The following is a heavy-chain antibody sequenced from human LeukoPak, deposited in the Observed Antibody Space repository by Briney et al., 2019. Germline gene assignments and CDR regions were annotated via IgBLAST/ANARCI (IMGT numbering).Heavy chain of an antibody. J-gene: IGHJ4*02. CDR2: IYHSGST. CDR1: GGSISSGDYY. V-gene: IGHV4-39*07. Sequence: SQTLSLTCTVSGGSISSGDYYWGWIRQPPGKGLEWIGSIYHSGSTYYNPSLKSRVTISVDTSKNQFSLKLSSVTAADTAVYYCARQFEQWLVPGEFDYWGQGTLVTVSS. D-gene: IGHD6-19*01. CDR3: ARQFEQWLVPGEFDY.